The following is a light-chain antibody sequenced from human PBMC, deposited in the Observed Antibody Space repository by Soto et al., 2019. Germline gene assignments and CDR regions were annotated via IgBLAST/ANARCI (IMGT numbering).Light chain of an antibody. Sequence: DIQMTQSPSTLSASVGDRVTISCRASQTISSWLAWYQQRPGKAPKLLIYDASSLESGVPSRFSGSGSGTEFTLTISSLQPDDFAVYYCQQRSNWGLTFGGGTKVDIK. CDR3: QQRSNWGLT. V-gene: IGKV1-5*01. J-gene: IGKJ4*01. CDR2: DAS. CDR1: QTISSW.